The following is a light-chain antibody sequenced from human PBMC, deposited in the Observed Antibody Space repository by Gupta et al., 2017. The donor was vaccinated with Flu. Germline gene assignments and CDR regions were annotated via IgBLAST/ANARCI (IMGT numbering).Light chain of an antibody. V-gene: IGKV1-39*01. J-gene: IGKJ5*01. CDR2: AAS. CDR1: QSISSY. Sequence: DIQMTQSPSSLSASVGDRVTITCRASQSISSYLNWYQQKPGKAPKLLIYAASSLQSGVPSRFSGSGCGTDVTLTISSLQPEDFAPYYCQQRYSNPFPLTFGQGTRLEIK. CDR3: QQRYSNPFPLT.